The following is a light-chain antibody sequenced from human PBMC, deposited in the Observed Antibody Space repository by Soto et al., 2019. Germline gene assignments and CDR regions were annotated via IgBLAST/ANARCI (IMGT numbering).Light chain of an antibody. Sequence: QSVLTQPPSVSGAPGQRVTISCTGNSSNIGAGYDVHWYQQLPRTAPKLLIYVNSNRPSGVPDRFSGSKSGTSASLAITGLQAEDEADYYCQSYDSSLRGWVFGGGTKLTVL. CDR1: SSNIGAGYD. V-gene: IGLV1-40*01. CDR3: QSYDSSLRGWV. CDR2: VNS. J-gene: IGLJ3*02.